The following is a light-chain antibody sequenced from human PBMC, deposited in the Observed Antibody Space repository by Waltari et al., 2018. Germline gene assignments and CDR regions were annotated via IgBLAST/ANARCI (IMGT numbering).Light chain of an antibody. V-gene: IGKV1-39*01. CDR2: AAS. Sequence: IQMTQSPSSLSASVGARVTITCRASQTISRYLNWYQQKPGKAPNLLIYAASSLQSGVPSRFSGSGSGRDFTLIITGLQPEDFATYYCQQTYSFTRTFGQGTKVEIK. J-gene: IGKJ1*01. CDR3: QQTYSFTRT. CDR1: QTISRY.